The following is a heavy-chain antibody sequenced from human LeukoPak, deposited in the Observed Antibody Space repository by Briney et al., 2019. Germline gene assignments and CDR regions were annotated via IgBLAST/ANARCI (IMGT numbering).Heavy chain of an antibody. D-gene: IGHD2-2*01. V-gene: IGHV1-69*05. CDR1: GGTFSSYA. J-gene: IGHJ6*03. Sequence: SVKVSCKASGGTFSSYAISWVRQAPGQGLEWMGGVIPVYGTTNYAQKFQGRVTITTDATTSTAYMELSGLRPEDTVVFYCARGEVVAAATDYYYYMDVWGKGTTVTVSS. CDR3: ARGEVVAAATDYYYYMDV. CDR2: VIPVYGTT.